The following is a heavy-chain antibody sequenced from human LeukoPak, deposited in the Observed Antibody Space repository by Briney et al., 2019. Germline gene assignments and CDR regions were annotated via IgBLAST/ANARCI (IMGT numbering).Heavy chain of an antibody. V-gene: IGHV3-9*01. CDR1: GYTFDDYA. Sequence: GRSLRLFCAASGYTFDDYAMHWVRQAPGKGLEWVSGISWNSGSIAYADSVKGRFTISRDNAKNSLYLQMDSLRGHVTVLYYCAKDVSSSGYCQLFDYWGQGTLVTVSA. CDR3: AKDVSSSGYCQLFDY. J-gene: IGHJ4*02. D-gene: IGHD3-22*01. CDR2: ISWNSGSI.